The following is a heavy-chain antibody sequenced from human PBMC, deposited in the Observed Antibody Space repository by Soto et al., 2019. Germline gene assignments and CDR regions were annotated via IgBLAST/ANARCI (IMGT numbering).Heavy chain of an antibody. CDR1: GCTFSSYA. J-gene: IGHJ4*02. V-gene: IGHV3-23*01. CDR3: AKLPQYDILTGYLNYFDY. Sequence: PGGSLILSCTASGCTFSSYARSWVRKDPGKGLEWVSAFRGDGTGAHYADSVKGRFTISRDNSKNTLYLHMNSLRAEDTAVYYCAKLPQYDILTGYLNYFDYWGQGTLVTVSS. D-gene: IGHD3-9*01. CDR2: FRGDGTGA.